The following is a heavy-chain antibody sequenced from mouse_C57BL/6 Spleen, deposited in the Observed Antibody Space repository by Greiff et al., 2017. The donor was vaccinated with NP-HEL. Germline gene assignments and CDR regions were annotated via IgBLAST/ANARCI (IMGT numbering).Heavy chain of an antibody. CDR2: IDPSDSYT. CDR3: ARFSSDFDY. D-gene: IGHD3-2*02. Sequence: QVQLQQPGAELVMPGASVKLSCKASGYTFTSYWMHWVKQRPGQGLEWIGEIDPSDSYTNYNQKFKGKSTLTVDKSSSTAYMQLSSLTSEDSAVYYCARFSSDFDYWGQGTTLTVSS. CDR1: GYTFTSYW. J-gene: IGHJ2*01. V-gene: IGHV1-69*01.